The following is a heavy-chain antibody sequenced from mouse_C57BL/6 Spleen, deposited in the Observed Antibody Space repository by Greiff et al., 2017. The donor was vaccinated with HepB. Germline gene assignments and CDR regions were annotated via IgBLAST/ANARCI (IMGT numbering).Heavy chain of an antibody. V-gene: IGHV1-81*01. CDR1: GYTFTSYG. D-gene: IGHD2-5*01. Sequence: VQLQQSGAELARPGASVKLSCKASGYTFTSYGISWVKQRTGQGLEWIGEIYPRSGNTYYNEKFKGKATLTADKSSSTAYMELRSLTSEDSAVYFCALYYSNYYYAMDYWGQGTSVTVSS. CDR2: IYPRSGNT. J-gene: IGHJ4*01. CDR3: ALYYSNYYYAMDY.